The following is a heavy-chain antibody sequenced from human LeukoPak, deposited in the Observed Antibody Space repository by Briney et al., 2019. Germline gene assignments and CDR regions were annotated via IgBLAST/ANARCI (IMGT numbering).Heavy chain of an antibody. CDR1: GRSLSSYY. V-gene: IGHV4-59*08. CDR3: AGRGFWSRAFDI. D-gene: IGHD3-10*01. CDR2: IYYSGST. J-gene: IGHJ3*02. Sequence: SETLSLTCTVSGRSLSSYYWSWVRQPPGKGLEWIGYIYYSGSTNYNPSLKSRVTISVDTSKNQFSLKLSSVTAADTAVYYCAGRGFWSRAFDIWGQGTMVTVSS.